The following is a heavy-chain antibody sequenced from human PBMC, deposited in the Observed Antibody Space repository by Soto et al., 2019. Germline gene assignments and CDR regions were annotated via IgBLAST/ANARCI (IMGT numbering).Heavy chain of an antibody. Sequence: GGSLRLSCAASEFTFRSYWMHWVRQSPGKGLVWVSRISGDGSSTNYADSVKGRFTISRDNSKNTLYLQMNSLRAEDTAVYYCAKDFGDSSGHPLFWGQGTLVTVSS. CDR3: AKDFGDSSGHPLF. D-gene: IGHD3-22*01. CDR2: ISGDGSST. V-gene: IGHV3-74*01. J-gene: IGHJ4*02. CDR1: EFTFRSYW.